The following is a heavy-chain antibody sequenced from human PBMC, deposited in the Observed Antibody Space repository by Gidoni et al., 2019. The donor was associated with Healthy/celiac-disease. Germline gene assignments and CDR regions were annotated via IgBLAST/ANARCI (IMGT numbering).Heavy chain of an antibody. CDR3: ARDYLPSGITRIVDDAFDI. V-gene: IGHV3-33*01. CDR1: GFTFRISG. J-gene: IGHJ3*02. CDR2: IWYDGSNK. D-gene: IGHD3-22*01. Sequence: QVQLVDSGGGVVQPGSSLRPSLSASGFTFRISGLHWVRQAPGKGLEWVAVIWYDGSNKYYADSVKGRFTISRDNSKNTLYLQMNSLRAEDAAVDYCARDYLPSGITRIVDDAFDIWGQGTMVTVSS.